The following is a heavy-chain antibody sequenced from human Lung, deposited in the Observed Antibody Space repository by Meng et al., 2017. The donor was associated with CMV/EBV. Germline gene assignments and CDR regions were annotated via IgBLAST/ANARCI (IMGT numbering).Heavy chain of an antibody. Sequence: SETXSLXCAVYGGSFSGYYWSWIRQPPGKGLEWIGEINHSGSTNYNPSLKSRVTISVDTSKNQFSLKLSSVTAADTAVYYCARAFGGTIFGVVNYYYGMDVWXQWTTVTVSS. V-gene: IGHV4-34*01. J-gene: IGHJ6*02. CDR3: ARAFGGTIFGVVNYYYGMDV. CDR2: INHSGST. CDR1: GGSFSGYY. D-gene: IGHD3-3*01.